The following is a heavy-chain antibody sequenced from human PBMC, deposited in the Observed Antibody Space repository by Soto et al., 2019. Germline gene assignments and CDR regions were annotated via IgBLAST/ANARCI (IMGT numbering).Heavy chain of an antibody. CDR1: GLTVSSNY. J-gene: IGHJ3*02. CDR3: AREPPAAGSAYDAFDI. CDR2: IYTAGGT. D-gene: IGHD6-13*01. Sequence: EVQLVESGGGLVQPGGSLRLSCAASGLTVSSNYMSWVRQAPGKGLEWVSVIYTAGGTYYADSVQGRFTISRHDSKNTLYLQMNSLRPDDTAIYYCAREPPAAGSAYDAFDIWGHGTMVTVSS. V-gene: IGHV3-53*04.